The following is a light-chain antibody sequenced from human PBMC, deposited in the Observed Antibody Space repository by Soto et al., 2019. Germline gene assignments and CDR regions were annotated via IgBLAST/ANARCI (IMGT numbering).Light chain of an antibody. Sequence: QSALTQAASVSGSPGQSITISCTGTSSDVGGYKYVSWYQQHPGKAPKLMIYEVSHRPSGVSNRFSGSKSANAASLTISGLQAEDEADYYCSSYTTSNILFGGGTKLTVL. CDR1: SSDVGGYKY. CDR3: SSYTTSNIL. V-gene: IGLV2-14*01. J-gene: IGLJ3*02. CDR2: EVS.